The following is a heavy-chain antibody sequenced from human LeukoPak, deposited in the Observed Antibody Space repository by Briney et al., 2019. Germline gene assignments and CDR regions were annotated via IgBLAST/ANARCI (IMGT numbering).Heavy chain of an antibody. V-gene: IGHV3-74*01. Sequence: GGSLRLSCAASGFTFSRYWMHWVRQARGKGLEWVSRSNCDGSSTSYADSVKGRYTISRDNAKNTVYLQMNSLRVEDTAVYYCIRDFGSVGATNAFDIWGQGTMVTVSS. CDR1: GFTFSRYW. CDR3: IRDFGSVGATNAFDI. CDR2: SNCDGSST. D-gene: IGHD1-26*01. J-gene: IGHJ3*02.